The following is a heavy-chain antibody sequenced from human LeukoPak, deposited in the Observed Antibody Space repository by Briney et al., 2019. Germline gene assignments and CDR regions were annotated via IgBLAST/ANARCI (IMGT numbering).Heavy chain of an antibody. V-gene: IGHV3-74*01. D-gene: IGHD3-3*01. CDR3: ARSFWSGYSDV. Sequence: GGSPRLSCAASGFTFSSYWMHWVRQAPGKGLVWVSRINSDGSSTSYADSVKSRFTISRDNAKNTLYLQMNSLRAEDTAVYYCARSFWSGYSDVWGQGTTVTVSS. J-gene: IGHJ6*02. CDR2: INSDGSST. CDR1: GFTFSSYW.